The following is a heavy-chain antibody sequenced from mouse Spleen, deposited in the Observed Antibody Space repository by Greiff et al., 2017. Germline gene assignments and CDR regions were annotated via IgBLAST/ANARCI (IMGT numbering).Heavy chain of an antibody. CDR3: ARGGYYGKDAMDY. Sequence: EVKLVESGGGLVKPGGSLKLSCAASGFTFSSYGMSWVRQTPEKRLEWVATISDGGNYTYYPDNVKGRFTISRDNAKNNLYLQMSHLKSEDTAMYYCARGGYYGKDAMDYWGQGTSVTVSS. D-gene: IGHD1-1*01. J-gene: IGHJ4*01. CDR2: ISDGGNYT. V-gene: IGHV5-4*03. CDR1: GFTFSSYG.